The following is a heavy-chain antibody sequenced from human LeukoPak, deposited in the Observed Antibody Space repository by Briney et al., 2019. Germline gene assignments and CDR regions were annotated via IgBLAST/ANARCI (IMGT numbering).Heavy chain of an antibody. D-gene: IGHD1-26*01. CDR2: IYYSGST. Sequence: SETLSLTCTVSGGSISSSNYYWGWIRQPPGKGLEWIGSIYYSGSTYYNPSLKSRVTISVDTSKNQFSLKLTSVTAADTAVYYRASPSGTYYSRFHYWGQGALVTVSS. V-gene: IGHV4-39*01. CDR3: ASPSGTYYSRFHY. J-gene: IGHJ4*02. CDR1: GGSISSSNYY.